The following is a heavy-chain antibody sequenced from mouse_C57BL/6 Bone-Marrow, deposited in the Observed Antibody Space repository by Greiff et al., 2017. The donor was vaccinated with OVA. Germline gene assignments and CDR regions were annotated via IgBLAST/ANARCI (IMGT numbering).Heavy chain of an antibody. CDR1: GYTFTDYN. D-gene: IGHD1-1*01. Sequence: EVQGVESGPELVKPGASVKMSCKASGYTFTDYNMHWVKQSHGKSLEWIGYINPNNGGTSYNQKFKGKATLTVNKSSSTAYMELRSLTSEDSAVYYCARSTYYYGSSYVEGFAYWGQGTLVTVSA. CDR2: INPNNGGT. V-gene: IGHV1-22*01. CDR3: ARSTYYYGSSYVEGFAY. J-gene: IGHJ3*01.